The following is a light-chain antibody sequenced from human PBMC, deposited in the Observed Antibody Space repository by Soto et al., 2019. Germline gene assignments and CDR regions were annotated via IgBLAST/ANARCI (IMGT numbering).Light chain of an antibody. CDR2: GAS. CDR1: QSVSSH. CDR3: QQYDKGPPSNT. V-gene: IGKV3-15*01. J-gene: IGKJ2*01. Sequence: EIVMTQSPATLSVSPGERVTVSCRASQSVSSHLAWYQQKPGQAPRLLIYGASTMATGIPARFSGSGSGTEFTLTITSLQSEDVAVYYCQQYDKGPPSNTFGQGTKLEIK.